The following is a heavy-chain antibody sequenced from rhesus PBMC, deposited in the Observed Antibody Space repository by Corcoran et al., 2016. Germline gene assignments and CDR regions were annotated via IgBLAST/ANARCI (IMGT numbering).Heavy chain of an antibody. Sequence: QVQLQQSSPGLVKPSETLSLTCAVSGASIRTNYWSWIRQSPGKGLEWIGTIDDGNGRTRYHPSLKSRVTISTDTSKNQFSLSLIFVTAADTAVYYCARDFAYWGQGVLVTVSS. CDR3: ARDFAY. J-gene: IGHJ4*01. CDR2: IDDGNGRT. CDR1: GASIRTNY. V-gene: IGHV4-147*01.